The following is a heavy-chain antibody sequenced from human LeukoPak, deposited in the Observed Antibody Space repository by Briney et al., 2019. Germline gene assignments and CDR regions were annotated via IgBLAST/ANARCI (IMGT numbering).Heavy chain of an antibody. CDR2: IIPIFGTA. Sequence: SVKVSCKASGGTFSSYAISWVRQAPGQGLEWMGGIIPIFGTANYAQKFQGRVTITADESTSTAYMELSSLRAEDTAVYYCAKKSPAEWPYYYYYYMDVWGKGTTVTVSS. J-gene: IGHJ6*03. CDR1: GGTFSSYA. V-gene: IGHV1-69*01. CDR3: AKKSPAEWPYYYYYYMDV. D-gene: IGHD3-3*01.